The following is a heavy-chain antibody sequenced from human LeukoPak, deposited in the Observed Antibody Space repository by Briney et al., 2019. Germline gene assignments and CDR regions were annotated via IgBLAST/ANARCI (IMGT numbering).Heavy chain of an antibody. D-gene: IGHD3-10*01. CDR2: INHSGST. Sequence: SETLSLTCAVYGGSFSGYYWSWIRQPPGKGLEWIGEINHSGSTNYNPSLKSRVTISVDTSKNQFSLKLSSVTAADTAVYYCATTGGYYYGSGYGYWGQGTLVTVSS. V-gene: IGHV4-34*01. J-gene: IGHJ4*02. CDR3: ATTGGYYYGSGYGY. CDR1: GGSFSGYY.